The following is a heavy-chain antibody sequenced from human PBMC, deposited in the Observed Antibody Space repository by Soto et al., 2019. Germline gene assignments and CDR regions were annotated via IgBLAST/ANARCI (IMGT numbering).Heavy chain of an antibody. Sequence: QVQLVESGGGVVQPGRPLSLSCAASGFTFSSYAMHWVRQAPGTGLEWVAVISYDGSNKYYADSVKGRFTISRDNSKNTLYLQMNSLRAEDTAVYYCARGGYDFWSGPNPDAFDIWGQGTMVNVSS. CDR3: ARGGYDFWSGPNPDAFDI. D-gene: IGHD3-3*01. CDR2: ISYDGSNK. J-gene: IGHJ3*02. V-gene: IGHV3-30-3*01. CDR1: GFTFSSYA.